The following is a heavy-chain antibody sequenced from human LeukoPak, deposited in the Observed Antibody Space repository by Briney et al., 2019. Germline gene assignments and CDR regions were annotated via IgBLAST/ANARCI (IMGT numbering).Heavy chain of an antibody. CDR1: GFTFSIYA. CDR3: ANGLSPDY. CDR2: ISDSGDGT. Sequence: GGSLRLSCAASGFTFSIYAMTWVRQAPGKGLEWVSGISDSGDGTYYADSVKGRFTISRDDSKNTLYLQMNSLRDEDTALYYCANGLSPDYWGQGTLVTVSS. D-gene: IGHD4/OR15-4a*01. J-gene: IGHJ4*02. V-gene: IGHV3-23*01.